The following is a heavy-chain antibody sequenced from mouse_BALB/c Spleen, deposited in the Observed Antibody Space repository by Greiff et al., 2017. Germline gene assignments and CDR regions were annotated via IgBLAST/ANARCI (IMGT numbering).Heavy chain of an antibody. Sequence: EVQLQQSGTVLARPGASVKMSCKASGYSFTSYWMHRVKQRPGQGLEWIGAIYPGNSDTSYNQKFKGKAKLTAVTSASTAYMELSSLTNEDSAVYYCTRWENDYDVDYWGQGTTLTVSS. CDR3: TRWENDYDVDY. J-gene: IGHJ2*01. D-gene: IGHD2-4*01. V-gene: IGHV1-5*01. CDR2: IYPGNSDT. CDR1: GYSFTSYW.